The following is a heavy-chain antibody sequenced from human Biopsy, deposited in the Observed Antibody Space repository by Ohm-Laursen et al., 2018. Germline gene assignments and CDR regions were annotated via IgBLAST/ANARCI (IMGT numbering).Heavy chain of an antibody. J-gene: IGHJ5*02. CDR2: IFYRGSP. CDR3: ARDYDTSGYYYVS. Sequence: GTLSLTCPVSGGSISNNNYYWGWIRQPPGKGLEWIGSIFYRGSPHYKPSLKSRVNMSVDTSKNQFSLKLNSVTAADTAVYYCARDYDTSGYYYVSWGQGTLVTVSS. CDR1: GGSISNNNYY. D-gene: IGHD3-22*01. V-gene: IGHV4-39*01.